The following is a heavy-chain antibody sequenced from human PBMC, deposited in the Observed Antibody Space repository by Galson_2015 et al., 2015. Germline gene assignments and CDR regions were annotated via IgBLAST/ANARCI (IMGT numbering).Heavy chain of an antibody. CDR1: GYTFTSYY. D-gene: IGHD6-13*01. V-gene: IGHV1-46*01. J-gene: IGHJ4*02. Sequence: SVKVSCKASGYTFTSYYMHWVRQAPGQGLEWMGIINPSGGSTSYAQKFQGRVTMTRDTSTSTVYMELSSLRSEDTAVYYCARGIATAGRWKGLSFDYWGQGTLVTVSS. CDR2: INPSGGST. CDR3: ARGIATAGRWKGLSFDY.